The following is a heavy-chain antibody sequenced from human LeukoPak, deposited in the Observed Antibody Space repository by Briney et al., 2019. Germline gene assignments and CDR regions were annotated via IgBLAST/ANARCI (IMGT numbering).Heavy chain of an antibody. J-gene: IGHJ4*02. CDR1: GFTFSNYG. V-gene: IGHV3-30*03. CDR3: AGYDSSGYYKLDS. D-gene: IGHD3-22*01. Sequence: AGGSRRLSCAASGFTFSNYGMHWVRQAPGKGLQWVAVVSNEGKSIHYAVSVKGRFTISRDNSKNTLYLQMNSLRPEDTAVYYCAGYDSSGYYKLDSWGQGTLVTVSS. CDR2: VSNEGKSI.